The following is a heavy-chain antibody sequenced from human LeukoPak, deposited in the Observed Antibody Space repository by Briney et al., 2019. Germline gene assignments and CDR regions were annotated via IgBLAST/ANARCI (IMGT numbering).Heavy chain of an antibody. CDR1: GYTFTSYG. V-gene: IGHV1-18*01. CDR3: ATDRDGVTTGFDY. Sequence: ASVKVSCKASGYTFTSYGISWVRQAPGQGLEWMGWISAYNGNTNYAQKFQGRVTMTEDTSTDTAYMELSSLRSEDTAVYYCATDRDGVTTGFDYWGQGTLVTVSS. D-gene: IGHD4-17*01. CDR2: ISAYNGNT. J-gene: IGHJ4*02.